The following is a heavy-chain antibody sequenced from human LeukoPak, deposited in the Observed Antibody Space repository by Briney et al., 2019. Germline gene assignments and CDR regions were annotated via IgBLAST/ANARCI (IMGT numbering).Heavy chain of an antibody. CDR3: ARDTRDLRYFDWLLDYFDY. V-gene: IGHV1-18*01. J-gene: IGHJ4*02. CDR2: ISAYNGNT. D-gene: IGHD3-9*01. Sequence: ASVKVSCKASGYTFTSYGISWVRLAPGQGLEWMGWISAYNGNTNYAQKLQGRATMTTDTSTSTAYMELRSLRSDDTAVYYCARDTRDLRYFDWLLDYFDYWGQGTLVTVSS. CDR1: GYTFTSYG.